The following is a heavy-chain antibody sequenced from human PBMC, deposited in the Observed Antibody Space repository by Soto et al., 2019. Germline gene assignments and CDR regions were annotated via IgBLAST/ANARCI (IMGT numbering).Heavy chain of an antibody. J-gene: IGHJ5*01. CDR2: IYYSGST. Sequence: SETLYLTCTVSGGSISSYYWSWIRQPPGKGQERIGYIYYSGSTNYNPSLKSRVTISVDTSKNQFSLKLSSVTAANTAMYYCAKEEAEAGSLFDPWSQGTLDTVSA. CDR1: GGSISSYY. V-gene: IGHV4-59*01. CDR3: AKEEAEAGSLFDP. D-gene: IGHD6-19*01.